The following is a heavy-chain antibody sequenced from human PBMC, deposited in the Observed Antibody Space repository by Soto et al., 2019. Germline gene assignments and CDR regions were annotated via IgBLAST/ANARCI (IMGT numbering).Heavy chain of an antibody. CDR1: GYTFTSYN. V-gene: IGHV1-46*01. CDR2: IYARGGST. D-gene: IGHD5-12*01. Sequence: QVQLVQSGAEVRKPGASVKVSCKASGYTFTSYNIHWVRQAPGQGLEWMAIIYARGGSTTYAQNLQGRVTVTRDTSTSTVYMELSSLRSDDTATYFCFRGGFDDYEKEGRYWGQGTLATVSS. J-gene: IGHJ4*02. CDR3: FRGGFDDYEKEGRY.